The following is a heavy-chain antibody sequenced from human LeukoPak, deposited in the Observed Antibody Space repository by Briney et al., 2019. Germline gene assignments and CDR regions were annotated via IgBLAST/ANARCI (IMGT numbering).Heavy chain of an antibody. CDR1: GYSFTRYG. CDR2: ISGYNGNT. Sequence: ASVKVSCKASGYSFTRYGISWVRQAPGQGLEWMVWISGYNGNTNYAQKFQGRVTMTRNTSISTAYMELSSLRSEDTAVYYCARARDAPDIWGQGTMVTVSS. CDR3: ARARDAPDI. J-gene: IGHJ3*02. V-gene: IGHV1-18*01.